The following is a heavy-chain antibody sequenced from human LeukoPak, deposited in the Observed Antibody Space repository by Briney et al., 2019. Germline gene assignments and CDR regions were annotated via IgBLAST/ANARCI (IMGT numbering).Heavy chain of an antibody. J-gene: IGHJ5*02. CDR3: ARMTSSGWYGDSGWFDP. Sequence: SETLSLTCTVSGGSISSYYWSWIRQPAGKGLEWIGRIYTSGSTNYNPSLKSRVTMSVDTSKNQFSLKLSSVTAADTAVYYCARMTSSGWYGDSGWFDPWGQGTSVTVSS. D-gene: IGHD6-19*01. CDR2: IYTSGST. V-gene: IGHV4-4*07. CDR1: GGSISSYY.